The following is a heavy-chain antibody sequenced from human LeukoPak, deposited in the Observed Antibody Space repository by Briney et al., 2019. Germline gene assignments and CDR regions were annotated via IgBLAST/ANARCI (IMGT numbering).Heavy chain of an antibody. Sequence: GGSLRLSCAASGFTFSSYWMSWVRQAPGKGQEWVANIKQDGSEKYYVDSVKGRFTISRDNAKNSLYLQMNSLRAEDTAVYYCARADCSSTSCYTSDWFDPWGQGTLVTVSS. J-gene: IGHJ5*02. V-gene: IGHV3-7*01. CDR2: IKQDGSEK. D-gene: IGHD2-2*02. CDR1: GFTFSSYW. CDR3: ARADCSSTSCYTSDWFDP.